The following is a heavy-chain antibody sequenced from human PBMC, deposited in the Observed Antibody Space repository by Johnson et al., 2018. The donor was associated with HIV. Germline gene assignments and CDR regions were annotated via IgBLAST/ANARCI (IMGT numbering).Heavy chain of an antibody. CDR3: AKESKWESRTPHAFDL. Sequence: QVQLVESGGGLVQPGGSLRLSCAASGFTFSSYAMSWVRQAPGKGLEWVAFIRYDGSSKYYADSVKGRFTVSRDNSKNTLYLQMKSLRPEDTAVYYCAKESKWESRTPHAFDLWGQGTMVIVSS. D-gene: IGHD1-26*01. J-gene: IGHJ3*01. V-gene: IGHV3-30*02. CDR1: GFTFSSYA. CDR2: IRYDGSSK.